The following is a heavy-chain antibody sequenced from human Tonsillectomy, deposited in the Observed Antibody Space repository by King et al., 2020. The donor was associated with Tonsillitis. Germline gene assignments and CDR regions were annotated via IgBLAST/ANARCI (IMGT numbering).Heavy chain of an antibody. D-gene: IGHD5-18*01. CDR1: GGSISSSSHY. CDR3: ASPGYSYGQNWFDP. Sequence: QLQESGPGLVKPSETLSLTCTVSGGSISSSSHYWGWVRQPPGKGLEWIGSIHYSGSTYYNPSLKSRVTISVDTSKNQFSLKLSSVTAADTAVYYCASPGYSYGQNWFDPWGQGTLVTVSS. J-gene: IGHJ5*02. V-gene: IGHV4-39*01. CDR2: IHYSGST.